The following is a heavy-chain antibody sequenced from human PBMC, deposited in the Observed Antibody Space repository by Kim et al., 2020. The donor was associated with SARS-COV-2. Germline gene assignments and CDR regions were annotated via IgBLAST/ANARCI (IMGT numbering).Heavy chain of an antibody. Sequence: SETLSLTCAVYGGSFSGYYWSWIRQPPGKGLEWIGEINHSGSTNYNPSLKSRVTISVDTSKNQFSLKLSSVTAADTAVYYCARGRRRWFGELYYYYYGMDVWGQGTTVTVSS. D-gene: IGHD3-10*01. CDR2: INHSGST. CDR1: GGSFSGYY. CDR3: ARGRRRWFGELYYYYYGMDV. J-gene: IGHJ6*02. V-gene: IGHV4-34*01.